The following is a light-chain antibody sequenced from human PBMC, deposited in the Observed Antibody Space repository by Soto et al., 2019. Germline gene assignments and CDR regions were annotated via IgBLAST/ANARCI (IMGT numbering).Light chain of an antibody. CDR3: SSYTSSSTYV. CDR1: SSDVGGYNY. CDR2: DVS. J-gene: IGLJ1*01. V-gene: IGLV2-14*01. Sequence: QSVLTQPASVSGSPGQSIAISCTGTSSDVGGYNYVSWYQQHPGKAPTVMIYDVSNRPSGVSNRFSGSKSGNTASLTISGLQADYEADYYCSSYTSSSTYVFGTGTNVTV.